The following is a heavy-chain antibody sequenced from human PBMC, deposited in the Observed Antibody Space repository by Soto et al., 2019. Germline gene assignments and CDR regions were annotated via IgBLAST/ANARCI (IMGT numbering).Heavy chain of an antibody. J-gene: IGHJ4*02. V-gene: IGHV1-69*13. CDR1: GGTFSSYA. CDR2: IIPIFGTA. Sequence: VKVSCKASGGTFSSYAISWVRQAPGQGLEWMGGIIPIFGTANYAQKFQGRVTITADESTSTAYMELSSLRSEDTAVYYCARFKSNYVGYYFDYWGQGTLVTVSS. CDR3: ARFKSNYVGYYFDY. D-gene: IGHD4-4*01.